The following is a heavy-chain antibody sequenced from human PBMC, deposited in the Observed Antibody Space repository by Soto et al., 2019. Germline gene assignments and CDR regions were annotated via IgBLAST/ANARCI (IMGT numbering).Heavy chain of an antibody. CDR1: GGSISSYY. V-gene: IGHV4-59*01. CDR3: ARSGSGYVYYYYGMDV. Sequence: QVQLQESGPGLVKPSETLSLTCTVSGGSISSYYWSWIRQPPGKGLEWIGYIYYSGSTNYNPSLTSRVTISVDTSKNQFSLKLSAVTAADTAVYYCARSGSGYVYYYYGMDVWGKGTTVTVSS. CDR2: IYYSGST. D-gene: IGHD3-22*01. J-gene: IGHJ6*04.